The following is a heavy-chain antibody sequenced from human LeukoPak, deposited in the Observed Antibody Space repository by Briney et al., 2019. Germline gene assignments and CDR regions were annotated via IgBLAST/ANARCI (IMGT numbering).Heavy chain of an antibody. Sequence: GGTLRLSCAASGFTFSSYGMSWVRQAPGKGLEWVSAISGSGGSTYYADSVKGRFTVSRDNSKNTLYLQMNSLRAEDTAVYYCAELGITMIGGVWGKGTTVTISS. D-gene: IGHD3-10*02. CDR3: AELGITMIGGV. J-gene: IGHJ6*04. CDR2: ISGSGGST. CDR1: GFTFSSYG. V-gene: IGHV3-23*01.